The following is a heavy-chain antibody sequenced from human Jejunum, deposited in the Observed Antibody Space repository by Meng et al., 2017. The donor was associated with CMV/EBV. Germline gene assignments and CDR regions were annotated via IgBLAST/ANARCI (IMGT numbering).Heavy chain of an antibody. D-gene: IGHD6-6*01. V-gene: IGHV3-53*01. CDR2: IYAGGSA. Sequence: CAVSGFTVSSNYMSWVRQAPGKGLEWVSVIYAGGSAYYADSVKDRFTISRDNSKNTLYLQMNSLRAEDTAVYYCARGTIAAELSDYWGQGTLVTVSS. CDR1: GFTVSSNY. J-gene: IGHJ4*02. CDR3: ARGTIAAELSDY.